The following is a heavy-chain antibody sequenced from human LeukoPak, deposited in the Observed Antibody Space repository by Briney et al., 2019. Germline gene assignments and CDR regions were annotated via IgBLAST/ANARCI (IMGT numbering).Heavy chain of an antibody. J-gene: IGHJ5*02. CDR1: GGSISSYY. D-gene: IGHD6-13*01. CDR2: IYYSGST. V-gene: IGHV4-59*01. CDR3: AGAAALTNWFDP. Sequence: PSETLSLTCTVSGGSISSYYWSWIRQPPGKGLEWIGYIYYSGSTNYNPSLKSRVTISVDTSKNQFSLKLSSVTPADTAVYYCAGAAALTNWFDPWGQGTLVTVSS.